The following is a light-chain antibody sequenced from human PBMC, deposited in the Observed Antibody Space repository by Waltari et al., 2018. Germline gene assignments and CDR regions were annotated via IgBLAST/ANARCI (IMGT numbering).Light chain of an antibody. CDR1: SLRPFY. CDR3: HAAADNNWF. J-gene: IGLJ3*02. Sequence: SSELTQDPAVSVALGQTVRITCQGDSLRPFYASWYQQKPGQAPVLVLYNTDKRPSGIPDRFSGSNSGSTVTLTIRGALLEDEADYQCHAAADNNWFFGGGTKLTVL. V-gene: IGLV3-19*01. CDR2: NTD.